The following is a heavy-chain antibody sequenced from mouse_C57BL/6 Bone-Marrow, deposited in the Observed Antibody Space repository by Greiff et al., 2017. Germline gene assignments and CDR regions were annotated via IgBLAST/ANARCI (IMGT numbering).Heavy chain of an antibody. D-gene: IGHD2-3*01. Sequence: VHLVESGAELVRPGASVMLSCKASGYTFTDYEMHWVKQTPVHGLEWIGAIDPETGGTAYNQKFKGKAILTADKSSSTAYMELRSLTSEDSAVYYCTRGNDGYSYWGQGTRVTVSA. J-gene: IGHJ3*01. CDR3: TRGNDGYSY. V-gene: IGHV1-15*01. CDR2: IDPETGGT. CDR1: GYTFTDYE.